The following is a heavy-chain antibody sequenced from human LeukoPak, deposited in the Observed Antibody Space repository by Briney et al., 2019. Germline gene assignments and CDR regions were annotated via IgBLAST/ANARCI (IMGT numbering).Heavy chain of an antibody. V-gene: IGHV3-9*03. CDR1: GFTFDDYA. D-gene: IGHD4-23*01. CDR3: AKDGGPYGGIRGYFDY. J-gene: IGHJ4*02. CDR2: ISWNSGSI. Sequence: GGSLRLSCAASGFTFDDYAMHWVRQAPGKGLEWVSGISWNSGSIDYADSVKGRFTISRDNAKKFLFLQMNSLRVEDMAFYYCAKDGGPYGGIRGYFDYWGQGTLVTASS.